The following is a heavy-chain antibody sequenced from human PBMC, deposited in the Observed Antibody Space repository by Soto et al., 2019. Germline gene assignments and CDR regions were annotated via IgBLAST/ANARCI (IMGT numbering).Heavy chain of an antibody. J-gene: IGHJ6*02. CDR1: GYTFTSYD. CDR3: ARGGFWSGHPPRYYYYGMDV. V-gene: IGHV1-8*01. Sequence: ASVKVSCKASGYTFTSYDINWVRQATRQGLEWMGWMNPNSGNTGYAQKFQGRVTMTRNTSISTAYMELSSLRSEDTAVYYCARGGFWSGHPPRYYYYGMDVWGQGTTVTVSS. CDR2: MNPNSGNT. D-gene: IGHD3-3*01.